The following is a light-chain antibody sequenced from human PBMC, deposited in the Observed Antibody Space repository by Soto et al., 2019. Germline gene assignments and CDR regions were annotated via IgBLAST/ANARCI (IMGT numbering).Light chain of an antibody. J-gene: IGLJ3*02. Sequence: QSALTQPASVSGSPGQSITISCTGTSGDIGSYNRVSWYQQHPGKAPKLIIYEVTDRPSGVSNRFSGSKSGNTASLTISGLQAEDEAEYYCLLYYGGAWVFGGGTKLTVL. CDR2: EVT. V-gene: IGLV2-14*01. CDR3: LLYYGGAWV. CDR1: SGDIGSYNR.